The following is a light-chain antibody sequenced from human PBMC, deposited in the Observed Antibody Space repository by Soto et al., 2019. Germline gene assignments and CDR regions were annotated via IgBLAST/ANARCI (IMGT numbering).Light chain of an antibody. J-gene: IGLJ1*01. Sequence: QSVLTQPASVSGSPGQSITISCTGTSSDVGGYNYVSWYQQHPGKAPKLMIHGVTNRPSGVSDRFSGSKSGNTASLTISGLQAEDEADYYCSSYASTSPYVFGSGTKFTVL. CDR3: SSYASTSPYV. V-gene: IGLV2-14*01. CDR1: SSDVGGYNY. CDR2: GVT.